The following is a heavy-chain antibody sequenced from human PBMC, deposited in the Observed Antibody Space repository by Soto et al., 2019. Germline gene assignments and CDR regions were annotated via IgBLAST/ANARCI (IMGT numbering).Heavy chain of an antibody. CDR1: GYTFTSYY. CDR2: INPSGGST. J-gene: IGHJ5*02. CDR3: ASDRRIAARPDYWFDP. Sequence: ASVKVSCKASGYTFTSYYMHWVRQAPGQGLEWMGIINPSGGSTSYAQKFQGRVTMTRDTSTSTVYMELSSLRSEDTAVYYCASDRRIAARPDYWFDPWGQGTLVTVSS. V-gene: IGHV1-46*01. D-gene: IGHD6-6*01.